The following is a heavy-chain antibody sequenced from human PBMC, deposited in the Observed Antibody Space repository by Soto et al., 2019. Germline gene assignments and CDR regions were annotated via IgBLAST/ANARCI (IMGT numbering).Heavy chain of an antibody. Sequence: QVQLQESGPGLVKPSGTLSLTCAVSGGSISSSNWWSWVRQSPGKGLEWIGEISHSGSTSYNPSLKSRVIILADKSKNQFDLKVSSVTAADTAVYYCARGVRSSSWYSAWGQGTLVTVSS. J-gene: IGHJ5*02. V-gene: IGHV4-4*02. CDR3: ARGVRSSSWYSA. CDR2: ISHSGST. CDR1: GGSISSSNW. D-gene: IGHD6-13*01.